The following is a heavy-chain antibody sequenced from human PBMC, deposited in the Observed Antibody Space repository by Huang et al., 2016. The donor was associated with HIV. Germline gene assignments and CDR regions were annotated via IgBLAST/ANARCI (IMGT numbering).Heavy chain of an antibody. CDR2: VYLFGTT. D-gene: IGHD6-13*01. CDR3: ARHQGLIPSTWFYMDV. J-gene: IGHJ6*03. V-gene: IGHV4-39*01. Sequence: QVQLEESGPGLVKPSETLSLTCVVSGDSVGSSSHYWGWIRQSPEKGLEWIGPVYLFGTTYYNPSLSSRISMSMDTSKNQFSLRLNSVTVADTAVYYCARHQGLIPSTWFYMDVWGRGTTVTVSS. CDR1: GDSVGSSSHY.